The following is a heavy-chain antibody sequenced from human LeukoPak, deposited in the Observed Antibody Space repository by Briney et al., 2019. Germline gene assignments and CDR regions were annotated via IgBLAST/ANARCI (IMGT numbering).Heavy chain of an antibody. CDR2: INPIVGST. Sequence: ASVKVSCKASGYTFTSYGISWVRQAPGQGLEWMGLINPIVGSTNYAQKFEGRVTMTRDTSTSTFYMELSSLRSEDTAVYYCARRFAEQWLDYFDYWGQGTLVTVSS. CDR1: GYTFTSYG. J-gene: IGHJ4*02. D-gene: IGHD6-19*01. V-gene: IGHV1-46*01. CDR3: ARRFAEQWLDYFDY.